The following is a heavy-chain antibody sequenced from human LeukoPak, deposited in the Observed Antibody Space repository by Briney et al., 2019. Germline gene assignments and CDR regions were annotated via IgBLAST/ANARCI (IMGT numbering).Heavy chain of an antibody. CDR2: IHGGGAT. CDR3: AKNYYMDV. Sequence: GGSLRLSCAASGFTFSSYAMSWVRQAPGKGLEWVSSIHGGGATYYADSVRARFTISRDNSKNTLSLQVNSLRAEDTALYYCAKNYYMDVWGKGTTVTVSS. J-gene: IGHJ6*03. V-gene: IGHV3-23*01. CDR1: GFTFSSYA.